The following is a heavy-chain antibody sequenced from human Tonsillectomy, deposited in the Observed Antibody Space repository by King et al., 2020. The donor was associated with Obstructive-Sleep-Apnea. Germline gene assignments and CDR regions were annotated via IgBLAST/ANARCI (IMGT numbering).Heavy chain of an antibody. V-gene: IGHV4-59*08. CDR1: GGSISSYH. J-gene: IGHJ4*02. CDR3: ARHPRHSGYDLDYFDF. D-gene: IGHD5-12*01. Sequence: VQLQESGPGLVKPSETLSLTCTVSGGSISSYHWSWIRQPPGKGLEWIGYISYTGSTNYNPSLKSRVTISVDTSKNQFSLRLISVTAADTALYYCARHPRHSGYDLDYFDFWGQGTLVTVSS. CDR2: ISYTGST.